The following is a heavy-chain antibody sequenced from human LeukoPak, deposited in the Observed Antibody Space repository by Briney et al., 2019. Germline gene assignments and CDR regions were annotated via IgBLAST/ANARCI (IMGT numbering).Heavy chain of an antibody. V-gene: IGHV3-30*02. CDR3: AKFYGSGWYSSFDY. CDR1: GFSFSSYG. J-gene: IGHJ4*02. D-gene: IGHD6-13*01. Sequence: PGGSLRLSCTASGFSFSSYGMHWVRQAPGKGLEWVAFIRNDGRTQYYTDSVKGRFTISRDNSKNTLYLQMNSLRVEDTAVFHCAKFYGSGWYSSFDYWGQGTLVTVSS. CDR2: IRNDGRTQ.